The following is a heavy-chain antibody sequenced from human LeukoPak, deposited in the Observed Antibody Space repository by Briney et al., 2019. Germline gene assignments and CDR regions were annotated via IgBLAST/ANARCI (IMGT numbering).Heavy chain of an antibody. CDR1: GYTFTSYD. V-gene: IGHV1-8*03. Sequence: GASVKVSCKASGYTFTSYDINWVRQATGQGLEWMGWMNPNSGNTGYAQKFQGRVTITRNTSISTAYMELSSLRSEDTAVYYCARRNYYYDSSGYYYGYYYYMDVWGKGTTVTVSS. CDR3: ARRNYYYDSSGYYYGYYYYMDV. J-gene: IGHJ6*03. D-gene: IGHD3-22*01. CDR2: MNPNSGNT.